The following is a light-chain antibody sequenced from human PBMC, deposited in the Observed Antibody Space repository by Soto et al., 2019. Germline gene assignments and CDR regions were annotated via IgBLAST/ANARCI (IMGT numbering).Light chain of an antibody. J-gene: IGKJ3*01. V-gene: IGKV3-20*01. CDR2: GAS. CDR3: QQYGSSPPFT. CDR1: QSIRSNF. Sequence: ENVLTQSPGTLSVSPGERATLSCRASQSIRSNFLAWYQHKPGQAPRLLLYGASNRATGIPDRFSASGSGTDFTLTISRLETEDVGVYYCQQYGSSPPFTFGPGTKVDIK.